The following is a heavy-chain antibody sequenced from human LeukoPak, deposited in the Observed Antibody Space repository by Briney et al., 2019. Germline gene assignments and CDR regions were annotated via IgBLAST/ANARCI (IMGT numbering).Heavy chain of an antibody. CDR1: GYTFTSYG. CDR2: ISAYNGNT. Sequence: GASVKVSCKASGYTFTSYGISWVRQAPGQGLEWMGWISAYNGNTNYAQKLQGRVTMTTDTSTSTAYMELRSLRSDDTAVYYCARDGGDIVVVTAIRGGHDAFDIWGQGTMVTVSS. CDR3: ARDGGDIVVVTAIRGGHDAFDI. V-gene: IGHV1-18*01. J-gene: IGHJ3*02. D-gene: IGHD2-21*02.